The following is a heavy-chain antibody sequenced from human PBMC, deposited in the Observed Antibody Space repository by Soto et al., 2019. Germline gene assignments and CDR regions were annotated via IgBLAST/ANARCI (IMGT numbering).Heavy chain of an antibody. J-gene: IGHJ4*02. CDR3: AHSIRGWYEPFDY. CDR1: GGSISSYYW. D-gene: IGHD6-19*01. V-gene: IGHV2-5*01. CDR2: IYWSDDN. Sequence: TLSLTCTVSGGSISSYYWSWIRQPPGKALEWLALIYWSDDNYHSPSLKSRLTITKDTSKNQVVLTMTNMDPVDTATYYCAHSIRGWYEPFDYWGQGTLVTVSS.